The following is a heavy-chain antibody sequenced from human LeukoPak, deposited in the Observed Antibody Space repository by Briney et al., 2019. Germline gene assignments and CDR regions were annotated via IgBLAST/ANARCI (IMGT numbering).Heavy chain of an antibody. Sequence: GGSLRLSCAASGFTFSSYSMNWVRQAPGKGLEWVSSISSRDTYIKYADSVKGRFTISRDDAKNSLYLQMNSLRVGDTAVYYCARYCGGDCYFRQHDSWGQGTLVTVSS. CDR1: GFTFSSYS. J-gene: IGHJ4*02. CDR2: ISSRDTYI. CDR3: ARYCGGDCYFRQHDS. V-gene: IGHV3-21*06. D-gene: IGHD2-21*01.